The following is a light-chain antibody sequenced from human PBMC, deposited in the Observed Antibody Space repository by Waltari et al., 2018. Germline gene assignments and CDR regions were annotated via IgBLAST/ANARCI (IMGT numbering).Light chain of an antibody. CDR1: SGHSSNV. CDR2: VNSDGSH. V-gene: IGLV4-69*01. Sequence: QLVLTQSPSASASLGASVKLTCTLNSGHSSNVVAWLQQQPEKGPRYLMKVNSDGSHGKGDEMPDRFSGSSSGAERYLTIASVQSEDEADYYCQTGGHGTWVFGGGTKLTVL. J-gene: IGLJ3*02. CDR3: QTGGHGTWV.